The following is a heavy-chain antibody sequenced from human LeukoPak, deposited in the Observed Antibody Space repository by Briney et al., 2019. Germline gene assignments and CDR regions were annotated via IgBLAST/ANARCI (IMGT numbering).Heavy chain of an antibody. CDR1: GYTFTSYY. D-gene: IGHD3-3*01. CDR3: AREGLDFWSGYYPSRGYYYYMDV. J-gene: IGHJ6*03. CDR2: INPSGGST. V-gene: IGHV1-46*01. Sequence: GASVKVSCKASGYTFTSYYMHWVRQAPGQGLEWMGIINPSGGSTNYAQKFQGRVTITADKSTSTAYMELSSLRSEDTAVYYCAREGLDFWSGYYPSRGYYYYMDVWGKGTTVTVSS.